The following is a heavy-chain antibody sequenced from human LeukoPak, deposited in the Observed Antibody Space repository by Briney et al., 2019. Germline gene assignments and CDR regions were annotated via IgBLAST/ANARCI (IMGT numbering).Heavy chain of an antibody. D-gene: IGHD3-3*01. J-gene: IGHJ4*02. V-gene: IGHV1-69*04. CDR2: ILPIIHIP. CDR3: ARETEDDSIFGVVFGPLDY. Sequence: SVKVSCKASGGTFVTYTISWVRQAPGQGLEWMGRILPIIHIPDYAQKFQDRVTITADTSTNTAYMELGRLRSEDTAVYYCARETEDDSIFGVVFGPLDYWGQGTLVTVSS. CDR1: GGTFVTYT.